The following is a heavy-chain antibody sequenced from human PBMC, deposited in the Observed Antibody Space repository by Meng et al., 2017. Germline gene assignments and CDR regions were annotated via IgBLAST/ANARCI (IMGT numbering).Heavy chain of an antibody. CDR3: AREFRGTFYLDY. Sequence: QVRLVQSGAEVKKPGASVKVSCRTSGYTFSSYYMHWVRQAPGQGLEWMGLINPSGDSTSYVQKFQGRVTMTRDTSTSTVYMELSSLRSEDTAVYYCAREFRGTFYLDYWGQGSLVTVSS. D-gene: IGHD1-1*01. CDR1: GYTFSSYY. V-gene: IGHV1-46*01. J-gene: IGHJ4*02. CDR2: INPSGDST.